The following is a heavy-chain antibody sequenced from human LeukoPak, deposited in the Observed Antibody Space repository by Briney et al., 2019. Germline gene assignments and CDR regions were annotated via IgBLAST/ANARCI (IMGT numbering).Heavy chain of an antibody. D-gene: IGHD4-23*01. CDR3: ARMGRTVVTRGFFDY. Sequence: SVKVSCKASGGTFSSYAISWVRQAPGQGLEWMGRIIPILGIANYAQKFQGRVTITADKSTSTAYMELSSLRSEDTAVYYCARMGRTVVTRGFFDYWGQGTLVTVSS. V-gene: IGHV1-69*04. J-gene: IGHJ4*02. CDR2: IIPILGIA. CDR1: GGTFSSYA.